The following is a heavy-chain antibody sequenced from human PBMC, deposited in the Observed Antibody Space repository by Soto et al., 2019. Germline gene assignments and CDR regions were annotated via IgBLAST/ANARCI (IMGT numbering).Heavy chain of an antibody. CDR1: GYTFTSYY. J-gene: IGHJ4*02. CDR3: ARDKAIAVAGNRFDY. Sequence: XVKVSCRASGYTFTSYYMYWVRQAPGQGLEWMGIINPSGGSTSYAQKFQGRVTMTRDTSTSTVYMELSSLRSEDTAVYYCARDKAIAVAGNRFDYWGQGTLVTVSS. CDR2: INPSGGST. V-gene: IGHV1-46*03. D-gene: IGHD6-19*01.